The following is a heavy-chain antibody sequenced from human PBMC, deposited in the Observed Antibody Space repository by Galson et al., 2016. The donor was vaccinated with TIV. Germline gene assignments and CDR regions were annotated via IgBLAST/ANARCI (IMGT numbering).Heavy chain of an antibody. D-gene: IGHD3-10*01. CDR2: ISHSSSYI. CDR1: GFTFSTYS. J-gene: IGHJ4*02. V-gene: IGHV3-21*01. Sequence: SLRLSCAVSGFTFSTYSINWVRQAPGKGLEWVASISHSSSYISYADSLKGRFTISRDNAKNSLYLQMNSLRADDTAVYYCARASDTMLRGVLIYHFDYWGQGTLVTVSS. CDR3: ARASDTMLRGVLIYHFDY.